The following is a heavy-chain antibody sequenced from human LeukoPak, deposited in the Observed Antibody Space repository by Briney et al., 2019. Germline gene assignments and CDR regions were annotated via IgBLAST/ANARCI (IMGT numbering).Heavy chain of an antibody. CDR2: IIPIFGTA. J-gene: IGHJ4*02. Sequence: ASVKVSCKASGGTFSSYAISWVRQAPGQGLEWMGGIIPIFGTANYAQKFQGRVTITADKSTSTAYMELSSLRSEDTAVYYCARDETGSGYYDYWGQGTLVTVSS. D-gene: IGHD1-14*01. CDR3: ARDETGSGYYDY. CDR1: GGTFSSYA. V-gene: IGHV1-69*06.